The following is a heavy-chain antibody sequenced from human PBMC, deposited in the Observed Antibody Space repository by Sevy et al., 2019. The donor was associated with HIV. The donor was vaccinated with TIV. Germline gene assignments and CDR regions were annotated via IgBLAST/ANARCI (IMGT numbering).Heavy chain of an antibody. CDR2: IYYNGHI. Sequence: LSLTCTVSGGSITSLYWNWIRQPPGKGLEWIANIYYNGHINYNPSLKSRVTLSLDPSKNQFSLRLSSVTAADTAMYYCAGENAWGRGYSWGQRTLVTVSS. CDR1: GGSITSLY. CDR3: AGENAWGRGYS. D-gene: IGHD1-26*01. J-gene: IGHJ4*02. V-gene: IGHV4-59*08.